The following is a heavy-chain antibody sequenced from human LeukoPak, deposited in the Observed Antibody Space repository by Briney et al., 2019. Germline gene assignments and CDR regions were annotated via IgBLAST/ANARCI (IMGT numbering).Heavy chain of an antibody. CDR3: VRDAPGSFYI. V-gene: IGHV3-7*01. Sequence: GGSLRLPCAASGFTFSSCWMSWVRQAPGKGLEWVANIKQDGSEKYYVDSVKGRFTISKDNAKNSLYLQMNSLRAEDTAVYYCVRDAPGSFYIWGRGTMVTVSS. J-gene: IGHJ3*02. D-gene: IGHD2/OR15-2a*01. CDR2: IKQDGSEK. CDR1: GFTFSSCW.